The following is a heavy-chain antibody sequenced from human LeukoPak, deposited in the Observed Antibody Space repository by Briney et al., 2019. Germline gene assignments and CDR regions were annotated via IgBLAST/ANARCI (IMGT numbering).Heavy chain of an antibody. D-gene: IGHD3-10*01. CDR3: TREDYYYASGH. CDR1: GFTFSSYS. V-gene: IGHV3-48*01. J-gene: IGHJ4*02. Sequence: GGSLRLSCAASGFTFSSYSMSWVRQAPGKGLEWASYITTGGNIIYYAHSVKGRCTISRDDAKNSLSLQMSSLRVEDTAVYYCTREDYYYASGHWAQGTLVTVSS. CDR2: ITTGGNII.